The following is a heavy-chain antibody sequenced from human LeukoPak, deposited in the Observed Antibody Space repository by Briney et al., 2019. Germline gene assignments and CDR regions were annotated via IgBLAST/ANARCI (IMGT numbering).Heavy chain of an antibody. CDR1: GGSISSGSYY. D-gene: IGHD3-3*01. V-gene: IGHV4-61*02. J-gene: IGHJ4*02. Sequence: PSETLSLTCTVSGGSISSGSYYWSWIRQPAGKGLEWIGRIYTSGSTNYNPSLKSRVTISVDTSKNQFSLKLSSVTAADTAVYYCARSNVYYDFWSGYYRYFDYWGQGALVTVSS. CDR3: ARSNVYYDFWSGYYRYFDY. CDR2: IYTSGST.